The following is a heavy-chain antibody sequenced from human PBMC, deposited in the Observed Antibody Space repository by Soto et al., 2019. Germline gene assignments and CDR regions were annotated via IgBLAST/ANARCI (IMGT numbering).Heavy chain of an antibody. CDR3: ARERPDGSRLDP. J-gene: IGHJ5*02. CDR1: GGSISSGDYY. CDR2: IYYSGST. Sequence: SETLSLTCTVPGGSISSGDYYWSWIRQPPGKGLEWTGYIYYSGSTYYNPSLKSRVTISVDTSKNQFSLKLSSVTAADTAVYYCARERPDGSRLDPWGQGTLVTVSS. D-gene: IGHD6-13*01. V-gene: IGHV4-30-4*01.